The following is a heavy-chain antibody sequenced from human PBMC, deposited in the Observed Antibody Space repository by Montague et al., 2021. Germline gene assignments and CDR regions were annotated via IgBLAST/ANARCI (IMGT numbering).Heavy chain of an antibody. D-gene: IGHD6-6*01. CDR1: GFPFSYYS. Sequence: SLRLSCAASGFPFSYYSMLWVRQAPGQGLQWVSSIDSSSSYIFYVDSLKGRFTISRDDAKNSLSLQINSPRADDTGVYYCARYEVASSRSSIDYWGRGTLVTVSS. CDR2: IDSSSSYI. J-gene: IGHJ4*02. CDR3: ARYEVASSRSSIDY. V-gene: IGHV3-21*01.